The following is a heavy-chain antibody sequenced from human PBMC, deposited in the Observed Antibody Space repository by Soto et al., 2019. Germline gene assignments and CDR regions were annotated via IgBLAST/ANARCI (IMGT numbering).Heavy chain of an antibody. Sequence: PWETLSLTCTVSGGSISSGDYYWSWIRQPPGKGLEWIGYIYYSGSTYYNPSLKSRLTISVDTSRNQFSLKLTSVTAADTAVYYCARASSSHKYFQHWGQGTLVTVSS. CDR2: IYYSGST. CDR1: GGSISSGDYY. D-gene: IGHD6-6*01. CDR3: ARASSSHKYFQH. J-gene: IGHJ1*01. V-gene: IGHV4-30-4*01.